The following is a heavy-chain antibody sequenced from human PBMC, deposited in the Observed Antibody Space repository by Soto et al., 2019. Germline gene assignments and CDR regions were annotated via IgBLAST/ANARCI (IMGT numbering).Heavy chain of an antibody. CDR3: ARDRVAGIWGDAFDS. J-gene: IGHJ3*02. D-gene: IGHD3-16*01. CDR2: INPYNANV. Sequence: QVQLVQSGAEVKKPGASVKVSCKTSGYTFTNHGINWVRQAPGQGLEWMGWINPYNANVNYAQKLQGRVTMTTDTSTSTAYMDLRSLTSDDPAVYYCARDRVAGIWGDAFDSWGQRPMVTVSS. CDR1: GYTFTNHG. V-gene: IGHV1-18*04.